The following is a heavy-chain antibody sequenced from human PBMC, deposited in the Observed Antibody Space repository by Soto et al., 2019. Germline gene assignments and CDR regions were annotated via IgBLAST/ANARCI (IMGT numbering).Heavy chain of an antibody. Sequence: PGGSLRLSCAASGFTFSSYAMHWVRQAPGRGLEWVAVISYDGSNKYYADSVKGRFTISRDNSKNTLYLQMNSLRAEDTAVYYCARTLAAAGINGEFDYWGQGTLVTVSS. CDR2: ISYDGSNK. CDR3: ARTLAAAGINGEFDY. V-gene: IGHV3-30-3*01. CDR1: GFTFSSYA. J-gene: IGHJ4*02. D-gene: IGHD6-13*01.